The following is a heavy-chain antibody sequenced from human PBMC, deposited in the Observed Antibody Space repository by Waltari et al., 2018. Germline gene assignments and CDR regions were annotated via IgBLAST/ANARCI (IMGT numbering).Heavy chain of an antibody. J-gene: IGHJ4*02. V-gene: IGHV3-30-3*01. CDR2: ISYDGSNK. CDR3: ARDKDGYNFGYYFDY. CDR1: GFTFSSYA. Sequence: QVQLVESGGGVVQPGRSLRLSCAASGFTFSSYAMHCVRQAPGKALERVTVISYDGSNKYYADSVKGRFTISRDNAKNTLYLQMNSLRAEDTAVYYCARDKDGYNFGYYFDYWGQGTLVTVSS. D-gene: IGHD5-12*01.